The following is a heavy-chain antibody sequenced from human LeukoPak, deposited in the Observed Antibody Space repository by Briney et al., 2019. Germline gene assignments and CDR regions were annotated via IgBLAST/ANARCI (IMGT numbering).Heavy chain of an antibody. J-gene: IGHJ4*02. CDR3: AKDVGAIYDILTGYYPYFDY. D-gene: IGHD3-9*01. V-gene: IGHV3-20*04. Sequence: GGSLRLSCAASGFTFDDYGMSWVRQAPGKGLEWVSGINWNGGSTGYADSVKGRFTISRDNSKNTLYLQMNSLRAEDTAVYYCAKDVGAIYDILTGYYPYFDYWGQGTLVTVSS. CDR1: GFTFDDYG. CDR2: INWNGGST.